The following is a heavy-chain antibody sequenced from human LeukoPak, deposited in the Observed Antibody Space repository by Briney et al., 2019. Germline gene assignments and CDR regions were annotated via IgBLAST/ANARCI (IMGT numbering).Heavy chain of an antibody. V-gene: IGHV3-23*01. CDR3: AREGSSGWYLESDAFDI. CDR2: ISGSGGST. Sequence: GGSLRLSCAASGFTFSSYAMSWVRQGPGKGLEWVSAISGSGGSTYYADSVKGRFSISRDNSKNTLYLLMNSLRAEDTALYHCAREGSSGWYLESDAFDIWGQGTMVTASS. J-gene: IGHJ3*02. CDR1: GFTFSSYA. D-gene: IGHD6-19*01.